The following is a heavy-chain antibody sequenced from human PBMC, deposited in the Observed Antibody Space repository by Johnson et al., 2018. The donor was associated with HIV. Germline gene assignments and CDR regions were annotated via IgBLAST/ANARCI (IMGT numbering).Heavy chain of an antibody. J-gene: IGHJ3*02. D-gene: IGHD3-3*01. Sequence: VQLVESGGGLVQPGGSLRLSCAASGFTFSSYWMSWVRQAPGKGLEWVANITQDGSEKYYVDSVKGRFTIHRDIAKNSLYLQMNSLRDEYTAVYYCARDVLPRITIFGLVITTDAFDIWGQGTMVTVSS. CDR1: GFTFSSYW. CDR3: ARDVLPRITIFGLVITTDAFDI. CDR2: ITQDGSEK. V-gene: IGHV3-7*01.